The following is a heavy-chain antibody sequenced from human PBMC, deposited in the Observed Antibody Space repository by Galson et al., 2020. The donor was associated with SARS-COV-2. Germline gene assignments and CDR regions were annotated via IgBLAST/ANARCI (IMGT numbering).Heavy chain of an antibody. CDR3: AKVGGDFSNGYYYPLDY. CDR1: GFSFRTYG. D-gene: IGHD3-22*01. CDR2: VQYDENNK. J-gene: IGHJ4*02. Sequence: GESLKISCAASGFSFRTYGMHWVRQPPGKGLEWVAFVQYDENNKYYADSVQGRFTISRDNSKNTLFLQMNSLRAEDTALYYCAKVGGDFSNGYYYPLDYWGQGTLVTVSS. V-gene: IGHV3-30*02.